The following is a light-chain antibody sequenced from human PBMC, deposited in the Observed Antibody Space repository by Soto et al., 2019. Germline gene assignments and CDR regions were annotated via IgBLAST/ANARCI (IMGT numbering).Light chain of an antibody. CDR2: GAS. V-gene: IGKV3-15*01. CDR3: QHYNSYSEA. J-gene: IGKJ1*01. Sequence: IVMTQSPATLSVSPGERATLSCRASQNISANLAWYQQKPGQAPRFLIFGASTRATGIPPRFRGSGSGTEFTLTISSLQPDDFATYYCQHYNSYSEAFGQGTKVELK. CDR1: QNISAN.